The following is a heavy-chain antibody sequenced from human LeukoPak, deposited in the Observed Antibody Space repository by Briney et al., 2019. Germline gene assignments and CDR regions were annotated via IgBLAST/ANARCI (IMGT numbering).Heavy chain of an antibody. Sequence: PGGSLRLSCAASGFTFSNYGMHWVRQAPGKGLEWVAFIRYDGSNKYYADSVKGRFTISRDNSKNTLYLQMNSLRAEDTAVYYCVTSEDYYYYMDVWGKGTTVTVSS. CDR1: GFTFSNYG. V-gene: IGHV3-30*02. J-gene: IGHJ6*03. CDR2: IRYDGSNK. CDR3: VTSEDYYYYMDV. D-gene: IGHD2/OR15-2a*01.